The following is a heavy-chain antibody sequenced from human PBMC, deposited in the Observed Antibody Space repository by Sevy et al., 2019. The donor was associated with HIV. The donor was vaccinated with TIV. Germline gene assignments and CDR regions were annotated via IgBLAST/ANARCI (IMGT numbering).Heavy chain of an antibody. D-gene: IGHD3-3*01. CDR1: GYTFTSYG. CDR2: ISAYNGNT. V-gene: IGHV1-18*01. Sequence: ASVKVSCKASGYTFTSYGISWVRQAPGQGLEWMGWISAYNGNTNYAQKLQGRVTMTTDTSTSTAYMELRGLRSDDTAVYYCAREGIYDFWSGLVDYWGQGTLVTVSS. J-gene: IGHJ4*02. CDR3: AREGIYDFWSGLVDY.